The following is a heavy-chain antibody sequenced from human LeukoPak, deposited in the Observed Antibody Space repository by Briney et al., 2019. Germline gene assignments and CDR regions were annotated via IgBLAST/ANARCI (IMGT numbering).Heavy chain of an antibody. CDR2: ISGSGGST. V-gene: IGHV3-23*01. Sequence: GGSLRLSCAASGFTFSSYAMSWVRQAPGKGLEWVSAISGSGGSTYYADSVKGRFTISRDNSENTLYLQMNSLRAEDTAVYYCAKVLRITMIVVVHSTPFDYWGQGPLVTVSS. CDR3: AKVLRITMIVVVHSTPFDY. D-gene: IGHD3-22*01. CDR1: GFTFSSYA. J-gene: IGHJ4*02.